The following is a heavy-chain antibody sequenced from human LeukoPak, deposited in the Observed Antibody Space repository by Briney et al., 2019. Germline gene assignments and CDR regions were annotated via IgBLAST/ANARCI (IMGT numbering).Heavy chain of an antibody. D-gene: IGHD1-14*01. CDR2: INQGGSDK. CDR3: TRDRSRAEDD. CDR1: GFTFSGHW. V-gene: IGHV3-7*01. J-gene: IGHJ4*02. Sequence: GGSLILSCAASGFTFSGHWMSWVRQAPGKGLEWVANINQGGSDKYYVDSVKGRFTISRDNANSLLYLQMNSLRGEDTAVYYCTRDRSRAEDDWGQGTLVTVSS.